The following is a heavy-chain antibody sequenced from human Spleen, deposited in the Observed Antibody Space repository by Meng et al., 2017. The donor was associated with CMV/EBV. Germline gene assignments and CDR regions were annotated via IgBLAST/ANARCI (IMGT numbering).Heavy chain of an antibody. Sequence: QLQESGPGLVKPSQTLSRTCTVPGGSISSGDYYWSWIRQPPGKGLEWIGYIYYSGSTYYNPSLKSRVTISVDTSKNQFSLKLSSVTAADTAVYYCARALYGSGSYIDYWGQGTLVTVAS. CDR1: GGSISSGDYY. D-gene: IGHD3-10*01. CDR3: ARALYGSGSYIDY. CDR2: IYYSGST. J-gene: IGHJ4*02. V-gene: IGHV4-30-4*08.